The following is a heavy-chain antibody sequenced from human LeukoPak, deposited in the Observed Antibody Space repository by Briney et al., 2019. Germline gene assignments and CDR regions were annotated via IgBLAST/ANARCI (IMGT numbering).Heavy chain of an antibody. D-gene: IGHD5-24*01. CDR1: GFTFSSYE. CDR3: AKDQNGYNHDAFDI. J-gene: IGHJ3*02. V-gene: IGHV3-48*03. CDR2: ISSSGSTI. Sequence: GGSLRLSCAASGFTFSSYEMNWVRQAPGKGLEWVSYISSSGSTIYYADSVKGRFTISRDNAKNSLYLQMNSLRAEDTAVYYCAKDQNGYNHDAFDIWGQGTMVTVSS.